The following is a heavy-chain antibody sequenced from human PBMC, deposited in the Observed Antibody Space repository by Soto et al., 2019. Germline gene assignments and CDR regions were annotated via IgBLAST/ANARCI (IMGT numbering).Heavy chain of an antibody. Sequence: SETLSLTCAVYGGSFSGYYWSWIRQPPGKGLEWIGEINHSGSTNYNPSLKSRVTISVDTSKNQFSLKLSSVTAADTAVYYCARQRGYSGYDSLWFDPWGQGTLVTVSS. D-gene: IGHD5-12*01. CDR2: INHSGST. J-gene: IGHJ5*02. CDR3: ARQRGYSGYDSLWFDP. CDR1: GGSFSGYY. V-gene: IGHV4-34*01.